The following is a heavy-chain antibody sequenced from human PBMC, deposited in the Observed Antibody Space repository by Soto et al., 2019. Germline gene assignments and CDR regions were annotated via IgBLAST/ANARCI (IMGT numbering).Heavy chain of an antibody. Sequence: PGEFLKISCATSGFTFSDYYMSWIRQAPGKGLEWVSYIGTRGNTKYYADSVRGRFTISRDNAKNSLYLQMNSLRADDTAVYYCARDGTEYYGEYYDYWGQGIPVTVSS. CDR1: GFTFSDYY. V-gene: IGHV3-11*01. J-gene: IGHJ4*02. CDR3: ARDGTEYYGEYYDY. D-gene: IGHD4-17*01. CDR2: IGTRGNTK.